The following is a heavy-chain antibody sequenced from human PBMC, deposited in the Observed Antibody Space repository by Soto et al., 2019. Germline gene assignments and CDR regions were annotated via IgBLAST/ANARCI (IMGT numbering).Heavy chain of an antibody. V-gene: IGHV1-69*13. CDR3: ARLIRPGYYYYGMDV. Sequence: SVKVSCKASGGTFSSYAISWVRQAPGQGLEWMGGIIPIFGTANYAQKFQGRVTITADESTSTAYMGLSSLRSEDTAVYYCARLIRPGYYYYGMDVWGQGTTVTVSS. J-gene: IGHJ6*02. CDR1: GGTFSSYA. CDR2: IIPIFGTA. D-gene: IGHD2-21*01.